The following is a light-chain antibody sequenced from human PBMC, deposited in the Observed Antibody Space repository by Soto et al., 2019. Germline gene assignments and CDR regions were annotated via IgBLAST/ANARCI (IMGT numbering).Light chain of an antibody. CDR3: SSYTSSSRWV. V-gene: IGLV2-14*03. CDR2: DVS. CDR1: SSDIGGYNY. Sequence: QSALTQPASVSGSPGQSITISCTGTSSDIGGYNYVSWYQQLPGKVPKLIIYDVSNRPSGVSDRFSGSKSGNAASLTISGLQAEDEADYYCSSYTSSSRWVFGGGTKLTVL. J-gene: IGLJ3*02.